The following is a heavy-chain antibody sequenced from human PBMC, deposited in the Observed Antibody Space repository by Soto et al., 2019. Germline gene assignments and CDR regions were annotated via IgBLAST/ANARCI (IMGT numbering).Heavy chain of an antibody. CDR2: VSGSGGST. Sequence: EVQLLESGGGLVQPGGSLRLSCAASGFTFSSYAMSWVRQAPGKGLEWVSAVSGSGGSTYYADSVKGRFTISRDNSKNTLYLQMNSLRAEDTAVYYCAKDTENDSGSYYNENWFDPWGQGTLVTVSS. J-gene: IGHJ5*02. CDR3: AKDTENDSGSYYNENWFDP. V-gene: IGHV3-23*01. CDR1: GFTFSSYA. D-gene: IGHD3-10*01.